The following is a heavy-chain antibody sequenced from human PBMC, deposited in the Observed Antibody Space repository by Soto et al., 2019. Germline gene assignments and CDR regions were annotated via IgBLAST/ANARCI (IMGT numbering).Heavy chain of an antibody. Sequence: EVQLVESGGGLVQPGRSLRLSCAASGFTFDDYAMHWVRQAPGKGLEWVSGISWNSGSIGYADSVKGRFTISRDNAKNSLYLQMNSLRAEDTALYYCAKVINGGSFEYWGQGTLVTVSS. CDR3: AKVINGGSFEY. D-gene: IGHD2-15*01. J-gene: IGHJ4*02. V-gene: IGHV3-9*01. CDR1: GFTFDDYA. CDR2: ISWNSGSI.